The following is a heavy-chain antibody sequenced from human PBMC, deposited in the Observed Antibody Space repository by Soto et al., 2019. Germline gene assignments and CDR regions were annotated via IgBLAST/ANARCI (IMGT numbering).Heavy chain of an antibody. D-gene: IGHD2-2*01. CDR3: ARQPTTADIDLWIDP. V-gene: IGHV4-34*01. CDR2: INHSGST. CDR1: GGSFSGYY. Sequence: SETLSLTCAVYGGSFSGYYWSWIRQPPGKGLEWIGEINHSGSTNYNPSLKSRVTISVDTSKNQFSLKLSSVTAADTAVYYCARQPTTADIDLWIDPWGQGTLVTVSS. J-gene: IGHJ5*02.